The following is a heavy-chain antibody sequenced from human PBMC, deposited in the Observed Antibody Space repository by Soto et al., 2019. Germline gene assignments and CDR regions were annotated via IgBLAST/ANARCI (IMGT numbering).Heavy chain of an antibody. V-gene: IGHV3-30*03. J-gene: IGHJ6*02. CDR1: GFMFRTYG. CDR3: AHRKSYSYYSGSDV. CDR2: ISDDGSKK. Sequence: GGSLRLSCGASGFMFRTYGMHWVRQAPGKGLEWVTGISDDGSKKYYADSVKGRFTISRDNSKNTVYLQMNSLRADDTAVYYCAHRKSYSYYSGSDVWGQGTTVTVS.